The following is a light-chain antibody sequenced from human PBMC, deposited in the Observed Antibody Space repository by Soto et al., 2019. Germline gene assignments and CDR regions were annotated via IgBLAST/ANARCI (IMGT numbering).Light chain of an antibody. Sequence: DIVMTQSPSTPSVAPGERVTFPCRSSPGVSRKLAWYQHQPGQAPRLLISGSSTGATGIPARFSGSGSGTEFTLTISSLQSEDCAISDCQQYHTWPINFGRWTEVES. CDR3: QQYHTWPIN. CDR1: PGVSRK. V-gene: IGKV3-15*01. CDR2: GSS. J-gene: IGKJ4*01.